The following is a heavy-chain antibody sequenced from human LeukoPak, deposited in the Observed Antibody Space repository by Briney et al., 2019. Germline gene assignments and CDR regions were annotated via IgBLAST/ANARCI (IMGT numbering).Heavy chain of an antibody. D-gene: IGHD5-18*01. CDR1: GYTFTGYY. CDR2: INPNSGGT. CDR3: ARDTALIRSTPFIDY. Sequence: EASVKVSCKASGYTFTGYYMHWVRQAPGQGLEWMGWINPNSGGTNYAQKFQGRVTMTRETSINTAYMDLSRLRSDDTAVYYCARDTALIRSTPFIDYWGQGTLVSVSS. J-gene: IGHJ4*02. V-gene: IGHV1-2*02.